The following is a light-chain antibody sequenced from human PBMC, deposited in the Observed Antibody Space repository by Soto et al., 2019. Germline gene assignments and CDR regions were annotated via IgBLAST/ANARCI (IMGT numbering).Light chain of an antibody. V-gene: IGKV3-15*01. CDR2: DAS. Sequence: EIVMTQSPATLSLSPGERATLSCRASQSVNSNLAWFQQKPGQAPRLLIYDASTRDTGFPARFSGSGSGTDFTLTITSLESEDSAVYFCQQYNTWPAYTFGQGTKLEI. J-gene: IGKJ2*01. CDR3: QQYNTWPAYT. CDR1: QSVNSN.